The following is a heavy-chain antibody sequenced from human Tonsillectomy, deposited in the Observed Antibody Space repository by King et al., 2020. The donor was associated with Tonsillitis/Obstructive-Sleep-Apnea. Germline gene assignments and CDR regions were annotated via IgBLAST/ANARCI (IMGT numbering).Heavy chain of an antibody. D-gene: IGHD2-2*01. CDR2: ISYDGSNK. CDR3: ASPEDIVVVPAATTNWFDP. Sequence: VQLVESGGGVVQPGRSLRLSCAASGFTFSSYAMHWVRQAPGKGLEWVAVISYDGSNKYYADSVKGRFTISRDNSKNTLYLQMNSLRAEDTAVYYCASPEDIVVVPAATTNWFDPWGQGTLVTVSS. J-gene: IGHJ5*02. V-gene: IGHV3-30*01. CDR1: GFTFSSYA.